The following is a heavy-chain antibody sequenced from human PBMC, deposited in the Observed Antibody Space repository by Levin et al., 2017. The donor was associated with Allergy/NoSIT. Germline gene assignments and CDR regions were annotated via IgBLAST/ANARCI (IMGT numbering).Heavy chain of an antibody. Sequence: EASVKVSCKASGYTFTSYGISWVRQAPGQGLEWMGWISAYNGNTNYAQKLQGRVTMTTDTSTSTAYMELRSLRSDDTAVYYCARAGPDYGDDGYFQHWGQGTLVTVSS. V-gene: IGHV1-18*01. CDR2: ISAYNGNT. J-gene: IGHJ1*01. CDR3: ARAGPDYGDDGYFQH. CDR1: GYTFTSYG. D-gene: IGHD4-17*01.